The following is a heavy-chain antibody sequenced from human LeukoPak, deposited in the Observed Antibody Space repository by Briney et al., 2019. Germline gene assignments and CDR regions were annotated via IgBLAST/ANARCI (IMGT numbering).Heavy chain of an antibody. V-gene: IGHV4-34*01. Sequence: SETLSLTCAVYGGSFSGYYWSWIRQPPGKGLEWIGEINHSGSTNYNPSLKSRVTISVDTSKNQFSLKLSSVTAADTAVYYCAVYQLELRTVVYWGQGTLVTVSS. CDR3: AVYQLELRTVVY. CDR2: INHSGST. D-gene: IGHD1-7*01. CDR1: GGSFSGYY. J-gene: IGHJ4*02.